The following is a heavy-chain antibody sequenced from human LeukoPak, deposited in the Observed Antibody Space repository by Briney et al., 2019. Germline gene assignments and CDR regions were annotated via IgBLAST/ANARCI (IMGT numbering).Heavy chain of an antibody. CDR2: INHSGST. CDR1: GGSISSSSYY. Sequence: SETLSLTCTVSGGSISSSSYYWSWIRQPPGKGLGWIGEINHSGSTNYNPSLKSRVTISVDTSKNQFSLKLSSVTAADTAVYYCARMSSIGRGSYSPVTSGYYYYYMDVWGKGTTVTVSS. J-gene: IGHJ6*03. V-gene: IGHV4-39*07. D-gene: IGHD1-26*01. CDR3: ARMSSIGRGSYSPVTSGYYYYYMDV.